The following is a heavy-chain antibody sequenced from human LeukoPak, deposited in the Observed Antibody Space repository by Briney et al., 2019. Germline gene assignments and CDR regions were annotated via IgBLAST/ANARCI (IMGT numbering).Heavy chain of an antibody. CDR2: ISGSGGST. V-gene: IGHV3-23*01. CDR3: AKDRSYSSSWSSCFDY. J-gene: IGHJ4*02. D-gene: IGHD6-13*01. Sequence: GGSLRLSCAASGFTFSSYAMSWVRQAPGKGLEWVSAISGSGGSTYYADSVKGRFTISRDNSKNTLYLQMNSLRDEDTAVDYCAKDRSYSSSWSSCFDYWGQGTLVTVSS. CDR1: GFTFSSYA.